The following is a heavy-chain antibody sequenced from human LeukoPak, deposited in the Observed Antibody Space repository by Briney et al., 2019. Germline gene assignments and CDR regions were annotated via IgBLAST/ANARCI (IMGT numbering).Heavy chain of an antibody. CDR1: GGSFSGYY. CDR2: IKSKTDGGTT. Sequence: ETLSLTCAVYGGSFSGYYWSWVRQAPGKGLEWVGRIKSKTDGGTTDYAAPVKGRFTISRDDSKNTLYLQMNSLKTEDTAVYYCTRTTSGYWGQGTLVTVSS. D-gene: IGHD4-17*01. CDR3: TRTTSGY. V-gene: IGHV3-15*01. J-gene: IGHJ4*02.